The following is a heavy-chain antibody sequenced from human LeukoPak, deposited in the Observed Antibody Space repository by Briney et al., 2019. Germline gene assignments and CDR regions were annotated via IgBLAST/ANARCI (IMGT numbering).Heavy chain of an antibody. CDR1: VGTFINYA. Sequence: SVTVSFMASVGTFINYAISWVRQAPGQGLEWMGGIIPIFGTANYAQRFQGRVTITADESTSTAYMELSSLRSEDTAVYYCARDLGKHIVVVTADYYYYMDAWGKGTTVTVSS. J-gene: IGHJ6*03. CDR3: ARDLGKHIVVVTADYYYYMDA. V-gene: IGHV1-69*13. CDR2: IIPIFGTA. D-gene: IGHD2-21*02.